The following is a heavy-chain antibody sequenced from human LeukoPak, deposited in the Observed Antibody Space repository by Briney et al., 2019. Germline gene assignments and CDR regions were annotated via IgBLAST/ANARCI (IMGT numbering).Heavy chain of an antibody. D-gene: IGHD6-6*01. CDR3: ARGSWQLAEGVY. Sequence: SETLSFTCTVSGGSISRYSWSWIRQSPGKGLEWVGSMSYSGSTKYNPSLKSRITISGGTSRNQFSLKLSSVTAADTAVYYCARGSWQLAEGVYWGQGTLVTVSS. CDR1: GGSISRYS. CDR2: MSYSGST. J-gene: IGHJ4*02. V-gene: IGHV4-59*12.